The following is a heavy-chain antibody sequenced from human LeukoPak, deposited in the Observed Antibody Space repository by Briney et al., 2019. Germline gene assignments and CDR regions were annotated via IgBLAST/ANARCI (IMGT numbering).Heavy chain of an antibody. V-gene: IGHV3-15*01. CDR1: GFTFSNAW. D-gene: IGHD1-26*01. CDR2: IKSKTDGGTT. CDR3: TTSSGSYDYYYGMDV. J-gene: IGHJ6*02. Sequence: GRSLRLSCAASGFTFSNAWMSWVRQAPGKGLEWVGRIKSKTDGGTTDYAAPVKGRFTISRDDSKNTLYLQMNSLKTEDTAVYYCTTSSGSYDYYYGMDVWGQGTTVTVSS.